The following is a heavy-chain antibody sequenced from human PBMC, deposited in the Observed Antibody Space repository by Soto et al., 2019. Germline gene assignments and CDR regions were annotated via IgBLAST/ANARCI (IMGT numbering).Heavy chain of an antibody. J-gene: IGHJ6*02. D-gene: IGHD2-21*02. V-gene: IGHV1-46*03. Sequence: GASVKVSCKASGYTFTSYYMHWVRQAPGQGLEWMGIINPSGGSTSYAQKFQGRVTMTRDTSTSTVYMELSSLRSEDTAVYYCARGHQVVTAKYYYYYGMDVWGQGTTVTVSS. CDR1: GYTFTSYY. CDR2: INPSGGST. CDR3: ARGHQVVTAKYYYYYGMDV.